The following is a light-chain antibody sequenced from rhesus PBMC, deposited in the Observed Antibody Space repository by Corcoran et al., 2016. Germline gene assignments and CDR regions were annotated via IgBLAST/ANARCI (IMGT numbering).Light chain of an antibody. Sequence: EIVMTQSPATLALSPGERATLSCRASQSVSSYLAWYHQKPGQDPRLLIEGASSRDTGIPDRVSGSGSGTEFTLTISSLEPEDGGVDFCLQSSNGPRTFGQGTKVEIK. CDR3: LQSSNGPRT. CDR2: GAS. V-gene: IGKV3-24*04. CDR1: QSVSSY. J-gene: IGKJ1*01.